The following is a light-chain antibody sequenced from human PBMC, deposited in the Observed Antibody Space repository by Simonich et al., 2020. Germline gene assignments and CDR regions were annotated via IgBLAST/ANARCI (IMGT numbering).Light chain of an antibody. Sequence: QSALTQPASVSGSPGQSITISCTGTSSDVGGYNYVSWYQQHPGKAPKLMIYDVSKRPSGFSNRCSGAKSGNTASLTISGLQAEDEADYYCSSYTSSSFWVFGGGTKLTVL. CDR1: SSDVGGYNY. CDR3: SSYTSSSFWV. J-gene: IGLJ3*02. CDR2: DVS. V-gene: IGLV2-14*01.